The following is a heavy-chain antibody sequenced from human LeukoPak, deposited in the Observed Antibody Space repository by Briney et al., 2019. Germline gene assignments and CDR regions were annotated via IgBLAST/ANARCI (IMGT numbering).Heavy chain of an antibody. CDR2: ISSSGTTI. J-gene: IGHJ4*02. CDR3: AIPPITGTAS. CDR1: GFTFSSYE. Sequence: GGSLRLSCAASGFTFSSYEMNWVRQAPRKGLEWVSYISSSGTTIYYADSVKGRFTIPRDNAKNSLYLQMNSLRAEDTAVYYCAIPPITGTASWGQGTLVTVSS. V-gene: IGHV3-48*03. D-gene: IGHD1-20*01.